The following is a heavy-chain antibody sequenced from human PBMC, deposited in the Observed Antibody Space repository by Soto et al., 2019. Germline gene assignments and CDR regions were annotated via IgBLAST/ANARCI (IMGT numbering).Heavy chain of an antibody. J-gene: IGHJ4*02. V-gene: IGHV4-39*01. D-gene: IGHD6-13*01. Sequence: SGTLSLTCTVSGGSISSSSYYWGWIRQPPGKGLEWIGSIYYSGSTYYNPSLKSRVTISVDTSKNQFSLKLSSVTAADTAVYYCARHMKRLAAYFDYWGQGTLVTVSS. CDR2: IYYSGST. CDR1: GGSISSSSYY. CDR3: ARHMKRLAAYFDY.